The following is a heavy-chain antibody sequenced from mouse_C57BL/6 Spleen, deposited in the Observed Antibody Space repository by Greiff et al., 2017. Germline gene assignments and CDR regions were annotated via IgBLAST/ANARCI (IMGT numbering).Heavy chain of an antibody. Sequence: DVQLVESGGGLVKPGGSLTLSCAASGFTFSSYAMSWVRQTPEKRLEWVATISDGGSYTYYPENVKGRFTISRDNAKNNLYLQMSHLKSEDTAMYYCARDRRMITFDYWGQGTTLTVSS. D-gene: IGHD2-4*01. V-gene: IGHV5-4*01. CDR3: ARDRRMITFDY. CDR1: GFTFSSYA. J-gene: IGHJ2*01. CDR2: ISDGGSYT.